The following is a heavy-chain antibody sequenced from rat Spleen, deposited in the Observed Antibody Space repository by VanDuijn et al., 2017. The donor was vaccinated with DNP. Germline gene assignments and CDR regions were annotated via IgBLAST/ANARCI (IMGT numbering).Heavy chain of an antibody. CDR1: GFTFSDYY. D-gene: IGHD1-6*01. Sequence: EVQLVESGGGLVQPGRSLKLSCVASGFTFSDYYMAWVRQSPKKGLEWVATIIYDGSGTYYRDSVKGRFTISRDNAKSTLYLQVDSLRSEDTATYYCATLMYATDYYYFHYWGQGVMVTVSS. J-gene: IGHJ2*01. CDR2: IIYDGSGT. CDR3: ATLMYATDYYYFHY. V-gene: IGHV5-7*01.